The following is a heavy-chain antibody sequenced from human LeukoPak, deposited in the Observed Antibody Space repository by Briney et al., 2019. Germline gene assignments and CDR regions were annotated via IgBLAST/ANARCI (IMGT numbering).Heavy chain of an antibody. CDR3: ARALRRYKYDYPSPDY. D-gene: IGHD3-16*01. J-gene: IGHJ4*02. CDR1: GYTFTSYY. Sequence: ASVKVSCKASGYTFTSYYMHWVRQAPGQGLEWMGLINPSGSSTSYAQKFQGRLSLTRDMSTTTAYMELSSLRAEDTAVYYCARALRRYKYDYPSPDYWGQGTLVTVSS. CDR2: INPSGSST. V-gene: IGHV1-46*01.